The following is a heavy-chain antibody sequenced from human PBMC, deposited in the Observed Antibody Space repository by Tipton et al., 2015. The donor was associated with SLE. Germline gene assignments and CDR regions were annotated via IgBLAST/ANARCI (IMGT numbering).Heavy chain of an antibody. V-gene: IGHV4-61*02. CDR1: GGSISSSSYY. CDR3: ARDEYRYDGTGYHLLGHFDY. D-gene: IGHD3-22*01. J-gene: IGHJ4*02. CDR2: IYISGST. Sequence: TLSLTCTVSGGSISSSSYYWGWIRQPAGKGLEWIGRIYISGSTNYNPSLKSRVAISVDTSKNQFSLKLSSVTAADTAVYYCARDEYRYDGTGYHLLGHFDYWGQGTLVTVSS.